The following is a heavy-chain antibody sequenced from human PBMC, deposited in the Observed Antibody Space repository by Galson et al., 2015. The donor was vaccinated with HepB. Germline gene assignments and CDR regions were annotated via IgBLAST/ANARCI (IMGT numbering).Heavy chain of an antibody. CDR1: GFTFSSYA. J-gene: IGHJ3*02. CDR3: ARDYGSGFPIAFDI. D-gene: IGHD3-10*01. Sequence: SLRLSCAASGFTFSSYAMHWVRQAPGKGLEWVAVISYDGSNKYYADSVKGRFTISRDNSKNTLYLQMNSLRAEDTAVYYCARDYGSGFPIAFDIWGQGTMVTVSS. V-gene: IGHV3-30*04. CDR2: ISYDGSNK.